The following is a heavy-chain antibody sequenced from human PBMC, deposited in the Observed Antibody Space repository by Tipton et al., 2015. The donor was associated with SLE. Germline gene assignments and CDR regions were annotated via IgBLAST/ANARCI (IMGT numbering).Heavy chain of an antibody. CDR1: GGSISSSSYY. CDR3: ARGGPRGFWVIAIQARYFDY. V-gene: IGHV4-39*07. CDR2: IYYSGST. D-gene: IGHD2-21*01. Sequence: TLSLTCTVSGGSISSSSYYWGWIRQPPGKGLEWIGSIYYSGSTYYNPSLKSRVTISVDMSKNQFSLKLSSVTAADTAVYYCARGGPRGFWVIAIQARYFDYWGQGTLVTVSS. J-gene: IGHJ4*02.